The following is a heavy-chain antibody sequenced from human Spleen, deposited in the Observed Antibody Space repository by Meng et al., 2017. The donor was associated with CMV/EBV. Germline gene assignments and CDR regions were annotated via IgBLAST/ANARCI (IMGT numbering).Heavy chain of an antibody. V-gene: IGHV4-59*01. Sequence: SETLSLTCTVSAGSISPDYWSWLRQAPGKGLEWIGYINYSGTSNSNPSLKSRVTISVDTSKKLVSLKLRSVTAADTAVYYCAREAGTYYDSTGYQEWGPGTLVTVPS. CDR3: AREAGTYYDSTGYQE. CDR2: INYSGTS. CDR1: AGSISPDY. J-gene: IGHJ4*02. D-gene: IGHD3-22*01.